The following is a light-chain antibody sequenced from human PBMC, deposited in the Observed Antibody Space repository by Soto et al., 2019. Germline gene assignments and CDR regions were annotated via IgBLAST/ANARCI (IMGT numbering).Light chain of an antibody. Sequence: QSVLTQPPSASGTPGQRGNISCSGSSSNIGSNYVQWYQQLPGTAPQLLIYRNNQRPSGVPDRFSGSKSGTSASLAISGLRYEDEDDYYCAAWDNTLGVVFGGGTKLTVL. J-gene: IGLJ3*02. CDR1: SSNIGSNY. CDR2: RNN. CDR3: AAWDNTLGVV. V-gene: IGLV1-47*01.